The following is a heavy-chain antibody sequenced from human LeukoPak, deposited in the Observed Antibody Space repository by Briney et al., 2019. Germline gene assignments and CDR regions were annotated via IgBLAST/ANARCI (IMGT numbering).Heavy chain of an antibody. D-gene: IGHD5-12*01. J-gene: IGHJ4*02. V-gene: IGHV3-21*04. CDR1: GFTFSSYS. CDR3: ARDRPTWPIDY. Sequence: GGSLRLSCAASGFTFSSYSMNWVRQAAGKGLEWVSSISSSSSYIYYADSVKGRFTISRDNAKNSLYLQMNSLRAEDTAVYYCARDRPTWPIDYWGQGTLVTVSS. CDR2: ISSSSSYI.